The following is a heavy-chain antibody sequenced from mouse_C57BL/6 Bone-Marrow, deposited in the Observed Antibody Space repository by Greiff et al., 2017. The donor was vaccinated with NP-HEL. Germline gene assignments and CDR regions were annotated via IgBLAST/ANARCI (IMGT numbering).Heavy chain of an antibody. CDR1: GFSLSTSGMG. V-gene: IGHV8-12*01. J-gene: IGHJ3*01. CDR3: ARRGEYGYEAWFAY. Sequence: LKESGPGILQSSQTLSLTCSFSGFSLSTSGMGVSWIRQPSGKGLEWLAHIYWDDDKRYNPSLKSRLTISKDTSRNQVFLKITSVDTADTATYYCARRGEYGYEAWFAYWGQGTLVTVSA. D-gene: IGHD2-2*01. CDR2: IYWDDDK.